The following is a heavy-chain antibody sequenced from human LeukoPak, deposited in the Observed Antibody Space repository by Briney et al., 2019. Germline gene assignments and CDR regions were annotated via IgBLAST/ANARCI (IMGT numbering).Heavy chain of an antibody. CDR2: IYYSGST. CDR1: GGSISSGGYY. D-gene: IGHD3-22*01. J-gene: IGHJ5*02. Sequence: SETLSLTCTVSGGSISSGGYYWSWIRQHPGKGLEWIGYIYYSGSTYYNPSLKSRVTISVDTSKNQFSLKLSSVTAADTAVYYCARGEAYYYDTYNWFDPWGQGTLVTVSP. CDR3: ARGEAYYYDTYNWFDP. V-gene: IGHV4-31*03.